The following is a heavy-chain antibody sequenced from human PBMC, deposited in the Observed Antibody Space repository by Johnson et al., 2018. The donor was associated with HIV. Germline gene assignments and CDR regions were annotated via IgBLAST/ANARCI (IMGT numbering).Heavy chain of an antibody. J-gene: IGHJ3*02. D-gene: IGHD5-12*01. CDR2: IGTAGDT. CDR3: SRDPPWPMRNAFDI. Sequence: VQLVESGGGLVQPGGSLRLSCAASGFTVSSNYMSWVRQAPGKGLEWVSAIGTAGDTYYPGSVKGRFTISRENAKNSLYLQMNSLRAGDTAVYYCSRDPPWPMRNAFDIWGQGTLVTVSS. V-gene: IGHV3-13*01. CDR1: GFTVSSNY.